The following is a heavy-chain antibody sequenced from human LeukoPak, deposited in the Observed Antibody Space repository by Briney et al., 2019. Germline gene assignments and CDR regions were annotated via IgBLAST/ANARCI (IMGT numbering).Heavy chain of an antibody. D-gene: IGHD1-26*01. Sequence: SETLSLTCTVSGGSISSSSYYWGWIRQPPGKGLEWIGSIYYSGSTYYNPSLKSRVTISVDTSKNQFSLKLSSVTAADTAVYYCARRDIGSTRYYYYGMDVWGQGTTVTVSS. V-gene: IGHV4-39*01. CDR3: ARRDIGSTRYYYYGMDV. CDR1: GGSISSSSYY. J-gene: IGHJ6*02. CDR2: IYYSGST.